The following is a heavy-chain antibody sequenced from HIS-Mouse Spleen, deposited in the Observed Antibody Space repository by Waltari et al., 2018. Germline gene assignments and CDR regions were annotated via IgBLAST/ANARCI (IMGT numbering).Heavy chain of an antibody. CDR1: GGSISSSSYY. J-gene: IGHJ2*01. Sequence: QLQLQESGPGLVKPSETLSLTCTVSGGSISSSSYYWGWIRQPPGKGLGWIGSIYYSGRNYHNPSLKRRVTRSVDTSKNQFSLKLSSVTAADTAVYYCAREIPYSSSWYDWYFDLWGRGTLVTVSS. V-gene: IGHV4-39*07. CDR2: IYYSGRN. D-gene: IGHD6-13*01. CDR3: AREIPYSSSWYDWYFDL.